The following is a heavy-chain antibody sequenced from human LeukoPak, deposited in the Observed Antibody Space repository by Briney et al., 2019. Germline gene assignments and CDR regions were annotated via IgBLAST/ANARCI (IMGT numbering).Heavy chain of an antibody. CDR1: GGSISSYY. CDR3: VRGAADISGYYFDY. V-gene: IGHV4-59*01. CDR2: IYYSGST. D-gene: IGHD2-15*01. Sequence: SETLSLTCTVSGGSISSYYWSWIRQPPGKGLEWIGYIYYSGSTNYNPSLKSRVTISVDTSKNQFSLKLSSVTAADTAVYYCVRGAADISGYYFDYWGQGTLVTVSS. J-gene: IGHJ4*02.